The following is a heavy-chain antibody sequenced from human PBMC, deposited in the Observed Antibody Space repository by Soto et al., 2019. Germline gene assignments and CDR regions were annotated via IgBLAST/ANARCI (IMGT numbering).Heavy chain of an antibody. CDR1: GFTSNYAW. CDR3: VAIPRAFS. Sequence: GSLRLSCAASGFTSNYAWMNWVRQAPGRGLEWVGRIRGKAEGGTTDYAAPLKGRFTISRDDSESTLYLQMNSLKTEDTAVYYCVAIPRAFSWGQGTLVTV. J-gene: IGHJ5*02. V-gene: IGHV3-15*01. CDR2: IRGKAEGGTT. D-gene: IGHD1-26*01.